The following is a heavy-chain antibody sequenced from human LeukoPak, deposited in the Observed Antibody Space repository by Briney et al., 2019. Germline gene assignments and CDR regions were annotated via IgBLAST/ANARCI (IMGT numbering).Heavy chain of an antibody. CDR3: ARGQWLQSLFDY. D-gene: IGHD5-24*01. V-gene: IGHV3-53*01. J-gene: IGHJ4*02. CDR1: GFTVSSIY. Sequence: GGSLRLSCAASGFTVSSIYMSWVRQAPGKGLEWVSVIYSGGSTYYADSVKGRFTISRDNSKNTLYLQMNSLRAEDTAVYYCARGQWLQSLFDYWGQGTLVTVSS. CDR2: IYSGGST.